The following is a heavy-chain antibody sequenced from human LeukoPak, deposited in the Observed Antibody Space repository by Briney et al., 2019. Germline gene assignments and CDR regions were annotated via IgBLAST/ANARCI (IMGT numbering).Heavy chain of an antibody. CDR3: ASPHDYGDFGRFDY. Sequence: ASVKVSCKASGYTFTDYYIHWVRQAPGQGLEWMGRINPNSGGTNYAQKFQGRVTMSRDTSISTAYMELSRLKSDDTAVYYRASPHDYGDFGRFDYWGQGTLVTVSS. CDR2: INPNSGGT. J-gene: IGHJ4*02. D-gene: IGHD4-17*01. V-gene: IGHV1-2*06. CDR1: GYTFTDYY.